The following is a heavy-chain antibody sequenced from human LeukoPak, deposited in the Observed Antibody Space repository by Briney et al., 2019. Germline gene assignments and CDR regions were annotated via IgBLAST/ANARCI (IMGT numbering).Heavy chain of an antibody. D-gene: IGHD3-10*01. CDR1: GGSISSSSYY. CDR2: IFYSGST. J-gene: IGHJ4*02. V-gene: IGHV4-39*01. Sequence: SETLSLTCTVSGGSISSSSYYWGWIRQPPGKGLEWIGDIFYSGSTYYNPSLKSRVTISVDTSKNQFSLKLNSVTAADTAVYYCARLWFGAYYFDYWGQGTLVTVSS. CDR3: ARLWFGAYYFDY.